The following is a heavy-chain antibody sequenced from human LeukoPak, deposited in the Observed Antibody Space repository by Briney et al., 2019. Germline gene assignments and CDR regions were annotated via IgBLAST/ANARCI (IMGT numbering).Heavy chain of an antibody. D-gene: IGHD1-7*01. CDR1: GDSVSSNSAA. J-gene: IGHJ4*02. CDR3: AGAYNWNYGVFDY. V-gene: IGHV6-1*01. CDR2: TYYRSKWYY. Sequence: SQTLSLTCAISGDSVSSNSAAWSWVRQSPSRGLEWLGRTYYRSKWYYDYAVSVKSRITINPDTSKNQFSLQLNSVTPEDTAVYYCAGAYNWNYGVFDYWGQGTLVTVSS.